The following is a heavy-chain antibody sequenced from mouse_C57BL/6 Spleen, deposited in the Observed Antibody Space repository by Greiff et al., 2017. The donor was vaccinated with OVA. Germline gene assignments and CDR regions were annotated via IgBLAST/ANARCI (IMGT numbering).Heavy chain of an antibody. D-gene: IGHD1-1*01. J-gene: IGHJ4*01. CDR3: ARSRGSSYDAMDC. Sequence: QVQLQQPGAELVKPGASVKLSCKASGYTFTSYWMHWVKQRPGQGLEWIGMIHPNSGSTNYNEKFKSKATLTVDKSSSTAYMQLSSLTSEDSAVYYCARSRGSSYDAMDCWGQGTSVTVAS. V-gene: IGHV1-64*01. CDR2: IHPNSGST. CDR1: GYTFTSYW.